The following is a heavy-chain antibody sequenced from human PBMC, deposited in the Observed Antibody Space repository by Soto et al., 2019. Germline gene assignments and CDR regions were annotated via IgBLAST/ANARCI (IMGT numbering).Heavy chain of an antibody. CDR3: TADDAIHLWSTADH. J-gene: IGHJ4*02. D-gene: IGHD5-18*01. CDR1: GYTFITYY. Sequence: EASVKVSCKASGYTFITYYIHWVRQSPGQGLEWMGIINPRSGKTTYAQKFQGRVTMTRDTSASTAYMTLTSLKPEDTAVYYCTADDAIHLWSTADHWGQGTLVTVSS. CDR2: INPRSGKT. V-gene: IGHV1-46*01.